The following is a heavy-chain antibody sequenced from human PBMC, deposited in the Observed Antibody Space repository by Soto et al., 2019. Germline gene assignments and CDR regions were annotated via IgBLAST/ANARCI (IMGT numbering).Heavy chain of an antibody. J-gene: IGHJ5*02. CDR2: ISPRSTFR. CDR3: ARGGGGGLFDP. CDR1: GFSFSYSY. Sequence: GGSLRLSCATSGFSFSYSYMSWIRQAPGKGLEWISYISPRSTFRDYAESVKGRFTISRDSVKNSLYLQMNNLTAGDTGVYYCARGGGGGLFDPWGQGSLVTVS. V-gene: IGHV3-11*06. D-gene: IGHD2-21*01.